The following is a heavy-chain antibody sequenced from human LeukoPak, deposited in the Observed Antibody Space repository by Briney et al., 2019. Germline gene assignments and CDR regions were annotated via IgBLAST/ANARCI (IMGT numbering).Heavy chain of an antibody. D-gene: IGHD3-10*01. V-gene: IGHV3-23*01. CDR2: ISGSGGST. CDR3: AKDSSYGSSSYAFDI. CDR1: GFTFSSYA. Sequence: PGGSLRLSCAASGFTFSSYAMSWVRQAPGKGLEWVSAISGSGGSTYYADSLKGRFTISRDNFKNTLYLQMNSLRAEDTAVYYCAKDSSYGSSSYAFDIWGQGTMVTVSS. J-gene: IGHJ3*02.